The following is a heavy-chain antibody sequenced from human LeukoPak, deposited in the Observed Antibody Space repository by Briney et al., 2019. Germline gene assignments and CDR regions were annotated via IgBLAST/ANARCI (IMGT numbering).Heavy chain of an antibody. CDR3: NAVLTGYSLFDY. D-gene: IGHD3-9*01. CDR1: GYTFTSYG. CDR2: ISAYNGNT. Sequence: ASVKVSCKASGYTFTSYGISWVRQAPGQGLEWMGWISAYNGNTNYAQKLQGRVTMTTDTSPSTAYMELRSLSSDDTAVYYCNAVLTGYSLFDYWGQGTLVTVSS. V-gene: IGHV1-18*01. J-gene: IGHJ4*02.